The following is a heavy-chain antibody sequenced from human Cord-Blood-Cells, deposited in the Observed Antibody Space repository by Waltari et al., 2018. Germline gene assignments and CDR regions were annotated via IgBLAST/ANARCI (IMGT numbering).Heavy chain of an antibody. D-gene: IGHD6-6*01. Sequence: EVQLVESGGGLVKPGGSLRLSCEASGFPSSTAWMGWVRPAPGKGLEWVGRIKSKTDGGTTDYAAPVKGRFTISRDDSKNTLYLQMNSLKTEDTAVYYCTTSSIAARGEDYWGQGTLVTVSS. CDR1: GFPSSTAW. CDR3: TTSSIAARGEDY. J-gene: IGHJ4*02. V-gene: IGHV3-15*01. CDR2: IKSKTDGGTT.